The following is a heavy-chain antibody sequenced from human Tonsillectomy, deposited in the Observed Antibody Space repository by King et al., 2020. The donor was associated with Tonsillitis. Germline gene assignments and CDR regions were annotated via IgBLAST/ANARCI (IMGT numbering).Heavy chain of an antibody. CDR1: GFTFSSYS. Sequence: VQLVESGGGLVQPGGSLRLSCAASGFTFSSYSMNWVRQAPGKGLEWVSYISSSSSTMYYADSVKGRFTISRDNAKNSLYLQMNSLVAEDTAVYYLAMNASYYDILTGYRPYYFDYWGQGTLVTVSS. J-gene: IGHJ4*02. CDR3: AMNASYYDILTGYRPYYFDY. V-gene: IGHV3-48*01. D-gene: IGHD3-9*01. CDR2: ISSSSSTM.